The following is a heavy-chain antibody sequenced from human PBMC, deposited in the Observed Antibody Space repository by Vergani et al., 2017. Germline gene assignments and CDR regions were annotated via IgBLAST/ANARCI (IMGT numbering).Heavy chain of an antibody. V-gene: IGHV5-10-1*03. CDR1: GYSFTSYW. CDR3: ARGYCSSTSCHTNYYYYGMDV. CDR2: IDPSDAYT. J-gene: IGHJ6*02. Sequence: EVQLVQSGAEVKKPGESLRISCQGSGYSFTSYWISWVRQMPGKGLEWMGRIDPSDAYTNYSPSFQGHVTISADKSISTAYLQWSSLKASDTAMYYCARGYCSSTSCHTNYYYYGMDVWGQGTTVTVSS. D-gene: IGHD2-2*01.